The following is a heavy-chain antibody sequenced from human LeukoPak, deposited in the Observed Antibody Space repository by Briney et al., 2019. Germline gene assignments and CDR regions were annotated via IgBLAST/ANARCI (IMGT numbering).Heavy chain of an antibody. J-gene: IGHJ4*02. CDR2: IWYDGSNK. V-gene: IGHV3-33*01. D-gene: IGHD6-13*01. Sequence: GGSLRLSCAASGFTFSSYGMRWVRQAPGKGLEWVAVIWYDGSNKYYADSVKGRFTISRDNSKNTLYLQMNSLRAEDTAVYYCARTGYSSSWYISKMAFDYWGQGTLVTVSS. CDR3: ARTGYSSSWYISKMAFDY. CDR1: GFTFSSYG.